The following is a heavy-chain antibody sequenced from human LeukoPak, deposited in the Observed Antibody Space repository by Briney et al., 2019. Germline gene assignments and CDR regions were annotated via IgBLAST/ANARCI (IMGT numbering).Heavy chain of an antibody. J-gene: IGHJ5*02. CDR2: IYHSGST. Sequence: SETLSLTCAVSGYSISSGYYCVWIRPPPGKGLEWIGSIYHSGSTYYNPSLKSRVTISVDTSKNQFSLKLSSVTAADTAVYYCAKSEQQLGPRRWFDPWGQGTLVTVSS. CDR1: GYSISSGYY. V-gene: IGHV4-38-2*01. D-gene: IGHD6-13*01. CDR3: AKSEQQLGPRRWFDP.